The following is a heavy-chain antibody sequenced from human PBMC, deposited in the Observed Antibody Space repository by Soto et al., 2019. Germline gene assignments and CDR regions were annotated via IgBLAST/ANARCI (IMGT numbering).Heavy chain of an antibody. D-gene: IGHD3-10*01. CDR3: ARDATYDFGSGGNRGLFDH. CDR2: INLKSGAT. J-gene: IGHJ4*02. V-gene: IGHV1-2*04. CDR1: GYIFTEYY. Sequence: ASVKVSCKASGYIFTEYYLHWVRQAPGQGPEWIGWINLKSGATTYTHKFEGWVTMTRDTSISTAYMELTSLTSDATAVYYCARDATYDFGSGGNRGLFDHWGQGTLVTVSS.